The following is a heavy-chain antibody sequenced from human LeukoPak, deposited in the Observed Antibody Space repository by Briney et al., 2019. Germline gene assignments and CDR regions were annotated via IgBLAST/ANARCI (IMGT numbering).Heavy chain of an antibody. CDR1: GFTFSRYA. Sequence: GGSLRLSCAASGFTFSRYAMNWVRQAPGKGLEWVSVISGSGASTYYADSVKGRFTISRDNSKNTLFLQMNSLRAEDTAVYYCAKGSVAAVMPFIDFWGQGTLVIVS. J-gene: IGHJ4*02. CDR2: ISGSGAST. CDR3: AKGSVAAVMPFIDF. D-gene: IGHD6-13*01. V-gene: IGHV3-23*01.